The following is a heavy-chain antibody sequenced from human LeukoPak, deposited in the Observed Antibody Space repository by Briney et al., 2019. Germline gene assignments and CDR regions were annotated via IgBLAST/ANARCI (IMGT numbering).Heavy chain of an antibody. J-gene: IGHJ4*02. V-gene: IGHV3-74*01. CDR2: INTGGSTT. D-gene: IGHD1-26*01. CDR1: GFTFSSYW. Sequence: GGSLRLSCAASGFTFSSYWMHWVRQAPGKGLVWVSRINTGGSTTNYADSVKGRFTMSRDNAKNTLYLQMNSLRAEDTALYYCARDPVGAAGDFDYWGQGTLVTVAS. CDR3: ARDPVGAAGDFDY.